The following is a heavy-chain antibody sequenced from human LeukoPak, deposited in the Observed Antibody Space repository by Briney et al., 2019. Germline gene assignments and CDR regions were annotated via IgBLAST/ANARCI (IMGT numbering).Heavy chain of an antibody. CDR3: ARGIDYGDYNWFDP. CDR1: GGSISSSNW. Sequence: SGTLSLTCAVSGGSISSSNWWSWVRQPPGQGLEWIGEIYHSGSTNYNPSLKSRVTISVDKSKNQFSLKLSSVTAADTAVYYCARGIDYGDYNWFDPWGQGTLVTVSS. V-gene: IGHV4-4*02. J-gene: IGHJ5*02. D-gene: IGHD4-17*01. CDR2: IYHSGST.